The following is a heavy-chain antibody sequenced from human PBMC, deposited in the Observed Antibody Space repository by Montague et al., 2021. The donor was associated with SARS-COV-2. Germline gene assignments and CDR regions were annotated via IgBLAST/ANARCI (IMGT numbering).Heavy chain of an antibody. V-gene: IGHV4-39*01. CDR1: GGSISGSNYY. D-gene: IGHD1-7*01. CDR3: ARLLLELPGDY. J-gene: IGHJ4*02. CDR2: IYYSGST. Sequence: SETLSLTCTVSGGSISGSNYYWARIRQPRGKGLEWIWSIYYSGSTYDNPSLKSRVSISVDTSKNQFSLKMNSVTAADTAVYYCARLLLELPGDYWGQGTLVTVSS.